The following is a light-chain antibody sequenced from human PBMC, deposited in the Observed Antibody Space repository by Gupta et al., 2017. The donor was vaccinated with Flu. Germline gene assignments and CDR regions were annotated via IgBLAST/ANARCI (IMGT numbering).Light chain of an antibody. CDR1: TSDVGTYNY. V-gene: IGLV2-11*01. J-gene: IGLJ2*01. Sequence: GQLVTISCNGYTSDVGTYNYVSWYQAYPGKVPILMIYDVSKRPSGVADRFSGSKSGTTDSLTTYGLQAEDESYYYSCSIGATEPFGGGTKLTVL. CDR2: DVS. CDR3: CSIGATEP.